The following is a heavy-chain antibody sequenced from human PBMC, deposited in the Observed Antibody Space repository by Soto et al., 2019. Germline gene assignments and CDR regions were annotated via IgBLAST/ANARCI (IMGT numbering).Heavy chain of an antibody. CDR3: ARSPGIAVAGTDY. CDR1: GFTFSSYS. D-gene: IGHD6-19*01. V-gene: IGHV3-21*01. J-gene: IGHJ4*02. CDR2: ISSSSSYI. Sequence: GESLKISCAASGFTFSSYSMNWVRQAPGKGLEWVSSISSSSSYIYYADSVKGRFTISRDNAKNSLYLQMNSLRAEDTAVYYCARSPGIAVAGTDYWGQGTLVTVSS.